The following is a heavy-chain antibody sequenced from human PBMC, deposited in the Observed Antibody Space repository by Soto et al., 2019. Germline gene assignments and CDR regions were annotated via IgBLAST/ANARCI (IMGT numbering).Heavy chain of an antibody. CDR3: ARGGGGVHYYYYGMDV. D-gene: IGHD3-16*01. J-gene: IGHJ6*02. Sequence: PSETLSLTCTVSGGSISSGGYYWSWIRQHPGKGLEWIGYIYYSGSTYYSPSLESRVTISVDTSKSQFSLKLSSVTAADTAVYYXARGGGGVHYYYYGMDVWGQGTTVTVSS. V-gene: IGHV4-31*03. CDR2: IYYSGST. CDR1: GGSISSGGYY.